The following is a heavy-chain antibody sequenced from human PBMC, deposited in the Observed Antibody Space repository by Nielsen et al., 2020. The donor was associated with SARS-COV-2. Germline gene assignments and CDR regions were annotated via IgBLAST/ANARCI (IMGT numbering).Heavy chain of an antibody. CDR2: INTNTGNP. CDR1: GYTFTSYA. D-gene: IGHD4-23*01. J-gene: IGHJ4*02. Sequence: ASVKVSCKASGYTFTSYAMNWVRQAPGQGLEWMGWINTNTGNPTYAQGFTGRFVFSLDTSVSTAYLQISSLKAEDTAVYYCARDYPTTVVTRIFDYWGQGTLVTVSS. V-gene: IGHV7-4-1*02. CDR3: ARDYPTTVVTRIFDY.